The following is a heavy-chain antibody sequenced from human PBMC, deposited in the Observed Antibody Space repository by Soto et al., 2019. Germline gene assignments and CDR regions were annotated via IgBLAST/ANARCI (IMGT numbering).Heavy chain of an antibody. J-gene: IGHJ2*01. D-gene: IGHD2-2*01. CDR2: IYWDGDK. CDR3: AQARYQRAGRFDL. CDR1: GFSLSTSGVG. Sequence: QITLKESGPTLVKPTQTLTLTCTFSGFSLSTSGVGVGWIRQPPGKALEWLALIYWDGDKRYRPSLKSRLTTTKDTSKNLVVLTMTDMDPVDPATYYWAQARYQRAGRFDLLGRENLVTVSS. V-gene: IGHV2-5*02.